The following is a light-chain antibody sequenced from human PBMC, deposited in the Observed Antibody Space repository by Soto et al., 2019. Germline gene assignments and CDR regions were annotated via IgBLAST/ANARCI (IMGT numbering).Light chain of an antibody. CDR1: QGISSY. CDR3: QQLNSYPFT. V-gene: IGKV1-9*01. CDR2: AAS. Sequence: IQLTQSPSSLSASVGDRVTITGRASQGISSYLASYQQKPGKAPKLLIYAASTFQSAVPSRFSGSGSGTDFTLTISRLQPEDFATYYCQQLNSYPFTFGGGTKVDIK. J-gene: IGKJ4*02.